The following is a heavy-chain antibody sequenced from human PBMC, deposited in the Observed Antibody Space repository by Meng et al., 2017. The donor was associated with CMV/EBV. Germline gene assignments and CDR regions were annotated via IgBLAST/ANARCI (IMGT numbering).Heavy chain of an antibody. CDR1: GFTFSTYW. CDR3: ARDTGPNTFDY. J-gene: IGHJ4*02. D-gene: IGHD2-8*01. CDR2: INRDGSDK. Sequence: GESLKISCAASGFTFSTYWMTWVRQAPGKGLEWVANINRDGSDKYYVDSVKGRFTMSRDNAKNSLYLQMNSLRAEDTAVYYCARDTGPNTFDYWDQGTLVTVSS. V-gene: IGHV3-7*03.